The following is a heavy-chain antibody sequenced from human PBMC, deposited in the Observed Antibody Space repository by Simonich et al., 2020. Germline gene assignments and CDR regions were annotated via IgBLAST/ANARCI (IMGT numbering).Heavy chain of an antibody. V-gene: IGHV4-34*01. CDR2: INQSDRT. CDR1: GGSFSGYY. Sequence: QVQLQQWGAGLLKPSETLSLTCAVYGGSFSGYYLSWFRQPPGKGLEWIGEINQSDRTNYNPDLNSRVTISVDTSKNQFSLKLSSVTAADTAVYYCAMRILNYDYWGQGTLVTVSS. J-gene: IGHJ4*02. CDR3: AMRILNYDY.